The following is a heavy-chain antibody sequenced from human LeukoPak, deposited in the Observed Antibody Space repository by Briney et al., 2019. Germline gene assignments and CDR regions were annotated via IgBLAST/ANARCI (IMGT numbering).Heavy chain of an antibody. V-gene: IGHV4-59*08. CDR3: ARAMYSSSGYPQYYFDY. CDR1: GGSISSYY. J-gene: IGHJ4*02. D-gene: IGHD6-13*01. CDR2: IYYSGST. Sequence: PSETLSLTCTVSGGSISSYYWSWIRQPPGKGLEWIGYIYYSGSTNYNPSLKSRVTISVDTSKNQFSLKLSSVTAADTAVYYCARAMYSSSGYPQYYFDYWGQGTLVTVSS.